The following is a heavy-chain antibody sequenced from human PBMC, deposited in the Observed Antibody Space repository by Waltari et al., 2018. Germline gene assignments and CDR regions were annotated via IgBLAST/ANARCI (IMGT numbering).Heavy chain of an antibody. V-gene: IGHV3-74*01. CDR1: GFTFGSFW. J-gene: IGHJ5*02. D-gene: IGHD2-15*01. Sequence: DVKLVESGGGLVQPGGSLGLSCAASGFTFGSFWMTWVRQGPGKGLVWVSCINSDGSITTYADSVKGRFTISRDNAKNTLYLQMSSLRVEDTAVYYCARPKGYCSGGICHNWFDPWGQGTLVTVSS. CDR3: ARPKGYCSGGICHNWFDP. CDR2: INSDGSIT.